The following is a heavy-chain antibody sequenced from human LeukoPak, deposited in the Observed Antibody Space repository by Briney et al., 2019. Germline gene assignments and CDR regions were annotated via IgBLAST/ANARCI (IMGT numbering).Heavy chain of an antibody. D-gene: IGHD5-24*01. CDR3: AKDYRPDGFNDIDY. J-gene: IGHJ4*02. CDR1: GSTFSNNA. Sequence: GGSLNPSCAASGSTFSNNAKNWFRQPPGRGLEGFSIIVGNGRTAYSDSAKGRFTISRDNSKNTVHLQMDNLRAEDTAVYYCAKDYRPDGFNDIDYWGQGTQVTVSS. CDR2: IVGNGRTA. V-gene: IGHV3-23*01.